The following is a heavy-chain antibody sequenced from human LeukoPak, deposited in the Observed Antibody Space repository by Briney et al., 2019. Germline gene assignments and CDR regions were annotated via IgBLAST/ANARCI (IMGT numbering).Heavy chain of an antibody. J-gene: IGHJ3*02. V-gene: IGHV3-64D*09. D-gene: IGHD1-26*01. CDR1: GFTVSTND. CDR2: ISSNGGST. Sequence: GGSLRLSCSASGFTVSTNDMNWVRQAPGKGLEYVSAISSNGGSTYYADSVKGRFTISRDNYKNTLYLQMSSLRAEDTAVYYCVKGKRGSYYYSDAFDIWGQGTMVTVSS. CDR3: VKGKRGSYYYSDAFDI.